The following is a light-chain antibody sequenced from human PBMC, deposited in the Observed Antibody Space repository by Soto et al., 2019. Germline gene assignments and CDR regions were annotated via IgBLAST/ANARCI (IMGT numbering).Light chain of an antibody. CDR2: DVS. J-gene: IGLJ1*01. V-gene: IGLV2-18*02. CDR3: SSFTSSSTYV. Sequence: QSVLTQPPSVSGSPGQSVAISCTGTSSDVGSFNRVSWYQQPPGTAPKVMIYDVSSRPSGVPDRFSGSKSGNTASLTISGLQAEDEADYYCSSFTSSSTYVFGTGTKVTLL. CDR1: SSDVGSFNR.